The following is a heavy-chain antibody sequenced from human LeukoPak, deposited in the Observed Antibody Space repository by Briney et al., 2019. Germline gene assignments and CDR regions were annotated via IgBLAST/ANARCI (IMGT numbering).Heavy chain of an antibody. J-gene: IGHJ4*02. Sequence: PGGSLRLSCSASGFTFSSYAMHWVRQAPGKGLVWVSLINPDGSRTGYADSVKGRFTISRDNAKNTLSLQMNSLRAEDTAVYYCVPADKQWGQGTLVTVSS. CDR1: GFTFSSYA. CDR2: INPDGSRT. CDR3: VPADKQ. V-gene: IGHV3-74*01.